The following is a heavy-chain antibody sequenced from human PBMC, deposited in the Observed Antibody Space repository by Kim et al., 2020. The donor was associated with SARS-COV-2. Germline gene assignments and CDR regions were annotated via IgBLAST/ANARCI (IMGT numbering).Heavy chain of an antibody. V-gene: IGHV1-18*01. J-gene: IGHJ4*02. CDR3: ARGGYLNYADY. D-gene: IGHD5-12*01. Sequence: ASVKVSCKASGYTFTNYGINWVRQAPGQSPEWLGWISTSTGNTNYDEKFRARVTMTTDTSTSTAYMELRSLRSDATAAFYCARGGYLNYADYWGQGTLVT. CDR1: GYTFTNYG. CDR2: ISTSTGNT.